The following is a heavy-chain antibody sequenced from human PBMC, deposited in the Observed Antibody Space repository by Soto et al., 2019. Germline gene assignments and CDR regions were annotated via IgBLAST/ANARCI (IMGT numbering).Heavy chain of an antibody. Sequence: ASVKVSCKASGYTFTSYDINWVRQATGQVLEWMGWMNPNSGNTGYAQKFQGRVTMTRNTSISTAYMELSSLRSEDTAVYYCARPGYCSSTSSYYAFDIWGQGTMVTVSS. CDR3: ARPGYCSSTSSYYAFDI. D-gene: IGHD2-2*01. J-gene: IGHJ3*02. CDR1: GYTFTSYD. CDR2: MNPNSGNT. V-gene: IGHV1-8*01.